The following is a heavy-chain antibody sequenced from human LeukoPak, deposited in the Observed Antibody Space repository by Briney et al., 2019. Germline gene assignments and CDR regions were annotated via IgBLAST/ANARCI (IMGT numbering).Heavy chain of an antibody. CDR2: IIPTLNVA. CDR1: GDNFSSYV. Sequence: SVKVSCKASGDNFSSYVITRVRQAPGQGLEWMGRIIPTLNVANFAQKFKGRVTITPDKSTDTAHLELSSLRSEDPAVYSCTREVVYSPDPTSYHRLPFDFWGEGTVVSVSS. CDR3: TREVVYSPDPTSYHRLPFDF. J-gene: IGHJ3*01. D-gene: IGHD2-8*02. V-gene: IGHV1-69*04.